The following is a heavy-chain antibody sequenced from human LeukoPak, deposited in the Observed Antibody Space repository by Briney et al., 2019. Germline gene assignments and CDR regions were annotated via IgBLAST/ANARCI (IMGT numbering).Heavy chain of an antibody. CDR3: AKDRWCSGGSCYWYDFDY. D-gene: IGHD2-15*01. CDR2: ISGSGGST. J-gene: IGHJ4*02. Sequence: GGSLRLSCAASGFTFSSYAMSWVRQAPGKGLEWVSAISGSGGSTYYADSVKGRFTISRDNSKNTLYLQMNSLRAEDTAVYYCAKDRWCSGGSCYWYDFDYWGQGTLVTVSS. CDR1: GFTFSSYA. V-gene: IGHV3-23*01.